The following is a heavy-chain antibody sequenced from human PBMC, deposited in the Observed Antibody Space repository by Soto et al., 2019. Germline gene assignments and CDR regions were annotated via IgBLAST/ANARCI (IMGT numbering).Heavy chain of an antibody. CDR3: ARHHVRGRTILGAAEF. Sequence: QVQLQQWGAGLLKPSETLSLTCAVYGWSLSGYYWSWIRQPPGKALEWLGEFIHSGNSSYNPSLKSRVTISVDTSKNHLFLNLSSVTAADTAMYYCARHHVRGRTILGAAEFWGQGTLVTVSS. D-gene: IGHD1-26*01. CDR2: FIHSGNS. J-gene: IGHJ4*02. V-gene: IGHV4-34*12. CDR1: GWSLSGYY.